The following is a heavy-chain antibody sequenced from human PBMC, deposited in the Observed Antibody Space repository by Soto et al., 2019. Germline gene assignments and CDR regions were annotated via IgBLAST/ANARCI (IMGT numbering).Heavy chain of an antibody. D-gene: IGHD5-12*01. V-gene: IGHV5-51*01. Sequence: GESLKISCKGSGYSFSNNWIGWVRQMPGKGLEWMGIIYPGDSDTRYTPSFQGQVTFSADRSISTAYLQWTSLKASDTAIYYCARLSGYASHYYYGIDVWGQGTTVTVSS. CDR1: GYSFSNNW. J-gene: IGHJ6*02. CDR2: IYPGDSDT. CDR3: ARLSGYASHYYYGIDV.